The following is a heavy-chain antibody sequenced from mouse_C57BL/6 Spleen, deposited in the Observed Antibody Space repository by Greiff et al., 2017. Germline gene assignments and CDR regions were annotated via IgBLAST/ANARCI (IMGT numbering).Heavy chain of an antibody. J-gene: IGHJ2*01. Sequence: EVQLQESGPELVKPGASVKISCKASGYSFTDYNMNWVKQSNGQSLEWIGVINPNYGTTSYNQKFKGKAALTVDQSSSTAYMQLNSLTSEDSAVYYCARSETAVVASRLDFDYWGQGTTLTVSS. D-gene: IGHD1-1*01. CDR2: INPNYGTT. CDR3: ARSETAVVASRLDFDY. V-gene: IGHV1-39*01. CDR1: GYSFTDYN.